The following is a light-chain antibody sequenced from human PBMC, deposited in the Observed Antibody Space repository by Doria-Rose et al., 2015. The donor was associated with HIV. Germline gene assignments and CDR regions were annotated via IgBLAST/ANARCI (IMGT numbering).Light chain of an antibody. CDR3: QQYDNLPPGIT. J-gene: IGKJ5*01. Sequence: VGDRVTITCQASQDISNYLNWYQQKPGKAPKLLIYDASNLETGVPSRFSGSGSGTDFTFTISSLQPEDIATYYCQQYDNLPPGITFGQGTRLEIK. V-gene: IGKV1-33*01. CDR2: DAS. CDR1: QDISNY.